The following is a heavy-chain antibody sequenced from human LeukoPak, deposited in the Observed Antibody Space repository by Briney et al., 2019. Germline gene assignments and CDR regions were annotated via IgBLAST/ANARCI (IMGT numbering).Heavy chain of an antibody. J-gene: IGHJ4*02. CDR1: GGTFSSYA. D-gene: IGHD2-2*01. CDR2: IIPIFGTA. Sequence: GGSVKVSCKASGGTFSSYAISWVRQAPGQGLEWMGGIIPIFGTANYAQKFQGRVTITADESTSTAYMELSSLRSEDTAVYYCARLQVVPAAISPDYWGQGTLVTVSS. CDR3: ARLQVVPAAISPDY. V-gene: IGHV1-69*13.